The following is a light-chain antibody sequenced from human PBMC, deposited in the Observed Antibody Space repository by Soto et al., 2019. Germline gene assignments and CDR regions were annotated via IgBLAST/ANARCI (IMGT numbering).Light chain of an antibody. CDR1: QSISTY. CDR2: AAS. V-gene: IGKV1-39*01. CDR3: QQYDNLPLI. Sequence: DVQMTQSPSSQSATVGDRVTITCRASQSISTYLNWYQQKAGLAPKLLIYAASSLQSGVPSRFSGSGSGTDFTLTISSLQPEDFATYYCQQYDNLPLIFGQGTRLEIK. J-gene: IGKJ5*01.